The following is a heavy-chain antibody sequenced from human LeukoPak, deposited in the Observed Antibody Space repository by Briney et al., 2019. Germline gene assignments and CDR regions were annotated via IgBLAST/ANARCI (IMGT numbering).Heavy chain of an antibody. D-gene: IGHD3-10*01. CDR3: AKDDAWLRYGE. Sequence: GGSLRLSCAASGFTFSNHGMNWVRQAPGKGLEWVSGISPSGDIKYYADSVKGRFTISRDNSKNTVYLEVISLTDEDTAVYYCAKDDAWLRYGEWSQGTLVAVSS. V-gene: IGHV3-23*01. CDR2: ISPSGDIK. J-gene: IGHJ4*02. CDR1: GFTFSNHG.